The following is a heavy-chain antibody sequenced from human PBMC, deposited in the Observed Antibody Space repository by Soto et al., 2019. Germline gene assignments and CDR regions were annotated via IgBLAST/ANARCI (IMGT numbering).Heavy chain of an antibody. D-gene: IGHD2-15*01. V-gene: IGHV3-23*01. CDR3: ATHVHCSGGSCHYDAFDI. CDR2: IRDGGEST. Sequence: EVQLLESGGGLVQPGESLRLYYAFSGFIFGNYMMTWVRQAPGKGLEWVSTIRDGGESTYYADSVKGRFTISRDNSKNTLYLQMDSLGVEDTAVYYCATHVHCSGGSCHYDAFDIRGQGTMVTVSS. J-gene: IGHJ3*02. CDR1: GFIFGNYM.